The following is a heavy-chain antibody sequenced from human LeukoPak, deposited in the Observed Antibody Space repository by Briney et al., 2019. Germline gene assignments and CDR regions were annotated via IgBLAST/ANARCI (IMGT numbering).Heavy chain of an antibody. J-gene: IGHJ5*02. CDR1: GFTFSSYW. D-gene: IGHD3-10*01. Sequence: GGSLRLSCAASGFTFSSYWMSWVRQAPGKGLEWVANIKQDGSEKYYADSVKGRFTISRDNAKNSLYLQMNSLRAEDTAVYYCARVDYYGLDDNWFDPWGQGTLVTVSS. V-gene: IGHV3-7*01. CDR2: IKQDGSEK. CDR3: ARVDYYGLDDNWFDP.